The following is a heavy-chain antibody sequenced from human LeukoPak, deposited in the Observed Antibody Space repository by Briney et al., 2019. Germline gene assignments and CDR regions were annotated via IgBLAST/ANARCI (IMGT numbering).Heavy chain of an antibody. CDR3: ARDFQNAIDI. V-gene: IGHV3-21*01. Sequence: KPGGSLRLSCAASGFTFSSSTMTWVRQSPGKGLEWVSSISSSSTYIYYADSVKGRFIISRDNAKNSLYLQMNSLRAEDTAVFYCARDFQNAIDIWGQGTMVTVSS. CDR2: ISSSSTYI. CDR1: GFTFSSST. J-gene: IGHJ3*02.